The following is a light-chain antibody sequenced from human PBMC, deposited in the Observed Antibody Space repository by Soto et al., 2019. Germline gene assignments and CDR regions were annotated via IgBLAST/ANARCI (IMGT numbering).Light chain of an antibody. CDR1: QNVYSN. V-gene: IGKV3-15*01. CDR3: QPYTAGPPET. J-gene: IGKJ1*01. Sequence: EIVRPMCPETLSVCPGERSTLSCMASQNVYSNLAWYQQKPGQAPRLLIYGASTRATGIPARFSGSGSGTEFTLTINILQSEAFAIYYCQPYTAGPPETFAEGTKVDIK. CDR2: GAS.